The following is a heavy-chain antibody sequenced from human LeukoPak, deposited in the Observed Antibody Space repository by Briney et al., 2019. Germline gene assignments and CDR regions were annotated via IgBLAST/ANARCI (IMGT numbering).Heavy chain of an antibody. CDR1: GFTFSNYW. V-gene: IGHV3-74*01. Sequence: GGSLRLSCAASGFTFSNYWMHWVRQVPGKGLVCVSRINIDGTSTSYADSVKGRFTISRDNAKNALYLQMNSLRAEDTAVYYCARGSSGWYGIDYWGRGALVNVSS. D-gene: IGHD6-19*01. CDR2: INIDGTST. CDR3: ARGSSGWYGIDY. J-gene: IGHJ4*02.